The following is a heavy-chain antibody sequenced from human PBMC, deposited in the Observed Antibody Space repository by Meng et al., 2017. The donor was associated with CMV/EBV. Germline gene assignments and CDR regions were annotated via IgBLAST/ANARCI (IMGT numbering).Heavy chain of an antibody. Sequence: GESLKISCAASGFTSSSYAMSWVRQAPGKGLEWVSVIYSGGSSTYYADSVKGRFTISRDNSKNTLYLQMNSLRAEDTAVYYCAKGGDFGVVIPIIGTFDYWGQGTLVTVSS. CDR1: GFTSSSYA. J-gene: IGHJ4*02. CDR2: IYSGGSST. D-gene: IGHD3-3*01. V-gene: IGHV3-23*03. CDR3: AKGGDFGVVIPIIGTFDY.